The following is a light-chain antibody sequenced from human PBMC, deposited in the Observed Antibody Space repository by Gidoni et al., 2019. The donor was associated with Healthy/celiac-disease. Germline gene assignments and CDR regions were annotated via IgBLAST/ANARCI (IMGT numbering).Light chain of an antibody. Sequence: DIQMTESPSALSASVGDRVTIPCQSSQDISNYLNWYQQKPGKAPKPLIYDASNLETGVPSRFSGSGSGTDFTFTISSLQPEDIATYYCQQYDNLPWTFGQGAKVEIK. CDR1: QDISNY. V-gene: IGKV1-33*01. CDR2: DAS. J-gene: IGKJ1*01. CDR3: QQYDNLPWT.